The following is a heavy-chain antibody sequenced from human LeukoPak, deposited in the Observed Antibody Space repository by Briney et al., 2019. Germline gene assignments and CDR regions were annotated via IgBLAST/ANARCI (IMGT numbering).Heavy chain of an antibody. V-gene: IGHV1-18*04. CDR1: GYTFTSYG. CDR2: ISAYNGNT. CDR3: ARGVSHYDILTDLDY. J-gene: IGHJ4*02. Sequence: ASVKVSCKASGYTFTSYGISWARQAPGQGLEWMGWISAYNGNTNYAQKLQGRVTMTTDTSTSTAYMELRSLRSDDTAVYYCARGVSHYDILTDLDYWGQGTPVTVSS. D-gene: IGHD3-9*01.